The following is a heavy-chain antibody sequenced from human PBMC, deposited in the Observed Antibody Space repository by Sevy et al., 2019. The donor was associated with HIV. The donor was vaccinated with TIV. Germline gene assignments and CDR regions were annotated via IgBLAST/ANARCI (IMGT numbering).Heavy chain of an antibody. CDR2: FDPEDDER. CDR1: GYTLTAFA. J-gene: IGHJ4*02. Sequence: ASVKVSCKVSGYTLTAFAMHWVRQAPGKGLEWMGTFDPEDDERIYAQKFQGRVSMTEDTSADTAYMELSSLRTEDTAIYYCATTKYYYDSSAYPVDYWGQGTLVTVSS. D-gene: IGHD3-22*01. V-gene: IGHV1-24*01. CDR3: ATTKYYYDSSAYPVDY.